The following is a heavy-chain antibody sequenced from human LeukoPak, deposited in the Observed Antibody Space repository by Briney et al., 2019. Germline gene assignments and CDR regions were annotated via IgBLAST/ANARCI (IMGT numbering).Heavy chain of an antibody. Sequence: GGSLRLSCVASGFTFNTCGTHWVRPAPGKGLEWVAFIKYDGTNTYYADFVKGRFTISRDNSKNKLYLQMNRLRGEDTATYDCAKDQAAVDPYYFDAWGQGTLVIVSS. J-gene: IGHJ4*02. CDR2: IKYDGTNT. CDR3: AKDQAAVDPYYFDA. D-gene: IGHD6-13*01. V-gene: IGHV3-30*02. CDR1: GFTFNTCG.